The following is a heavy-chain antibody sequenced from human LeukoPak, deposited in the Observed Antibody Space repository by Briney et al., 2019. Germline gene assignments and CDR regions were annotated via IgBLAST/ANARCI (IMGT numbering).Heavy chain of an antibody. CDR1: GYTFTSYY. CDR3: ATEQWLDGNAFDI. V-gene: IGHV1-46*01. CDR2: INPSGGST. D-gene: IGHD6-19*01. Sequence: GASVKVSCKASGYTFTSYYMHWVRQAPGQGLEWMGIINPSGGSTSYAQKFQGRVTMTRDMSTSTVYMELSSLRSEDTAVYYCATEQWLDGNAFDIWGQGTMVTVSS. J-gene: IGHJ3*02.